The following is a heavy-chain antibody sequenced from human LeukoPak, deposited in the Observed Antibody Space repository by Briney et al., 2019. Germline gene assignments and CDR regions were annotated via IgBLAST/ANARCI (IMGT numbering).Heavy chain of an antibody. J-gene: IGHJ3*02. D-gene: IGHD5-18*01. Sequence: GESLKISCKGSGYSFTSYWIGWVRQMPGKGLEWMGIIYPGDSDTRYSPSFQGQVTISADKSISTAYLQWSSLKASDTAMYYCARGPTWIQLWPDAFDIWGQGTMVTVSS. CDR2: IYPGDSDT. V-gene: IGHV5-51*01. CDR1: GYSFTSYW. CDR3: ARGPTWIQLWPDAFDI.